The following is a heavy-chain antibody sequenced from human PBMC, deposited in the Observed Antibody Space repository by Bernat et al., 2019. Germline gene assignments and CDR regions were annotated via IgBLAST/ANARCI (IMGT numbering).Heavy chain of an antibody. CDR3: ARGPGSGYYAGLTWFDP. J-gene: IGHJ5*02. V-gene: IGHV1-8*01. CDR1: GYTFTSYD. CDR2: MNPNSGNT. Sequence: QVQLVQSGAEVKKPGASVKVSCKASGYTFTSYDINWVRQATGQGLEWMGWMNPNSGNTGYAQKFQGRVTMTRNTSISTAYMELSSRRSEDTAVYYCARGPGSGYYAGLTWFDPWGQGTLVTVSS. D-gene: IGHD3-22*01.